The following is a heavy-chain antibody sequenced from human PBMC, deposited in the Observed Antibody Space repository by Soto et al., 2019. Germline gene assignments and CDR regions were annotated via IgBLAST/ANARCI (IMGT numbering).Heavy chain of an antibody. V-gene: IGHV3-23*01. CDR1: GFTFSSYA. J-gene: IGHJ4*02. CDR3: ARTRGEMIVVDIYWLGYYFDY. D-gene: IGHD3-22*01. CDR2: TSASGGST. Sequence: EVQLLESGGGLVQPGGSLRLSCAASGFTFSSYAMSWVRQAPGKGLEWVSATSASGGSTYYADSVEGRFTISRDNSKNRLYLQMNSLRAEDTAVYYCARTRGEMIVVDIYWLGYYFDYWGQGTLVTVSS.